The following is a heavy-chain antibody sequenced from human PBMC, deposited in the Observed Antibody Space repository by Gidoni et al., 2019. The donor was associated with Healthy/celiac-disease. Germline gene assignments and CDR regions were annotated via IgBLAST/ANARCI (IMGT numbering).Heavy chain of an antibody. CDR2: IRSKAYGGTT. Sequence: EVQLVESGGGLLQPGRSLRLSCTASGFTLGDYAMSWFRQAPGKGLEWVGFIRSKAYGGTTEYAASVKGRFTISRDDSKSIAYLQMNSLKTEDTAVYYCTRDYYDSSGYYYYYYGMDVWGQGTTVTVSS. CDR3: TRDYYDSSGYYYYYYGMDV. CDR1: GFTLGDYA. D-gene: IGHD3-22*01. J-gene: IGHJ6*02. V-gene: IGHV3-49*03.